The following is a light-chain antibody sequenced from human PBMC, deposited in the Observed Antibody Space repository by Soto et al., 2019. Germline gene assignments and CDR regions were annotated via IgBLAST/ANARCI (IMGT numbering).Light chain of an antibody. V-gene: IGKV1-9*01. CDR3: QQLISYPFT. J-gene: IGKJ3*01. Sequence: DIQLTQSPSFLSASVGDRVIITCRASQGISSYLAWYQQKPGKAPKLLIYAASTLQSGVPSRFSGSGSGTEYTLTITSLQPEDFTTYYCQQLISYPFTFGPGTKVDVK. CDR2: AAS. CDR1: QGISSY.